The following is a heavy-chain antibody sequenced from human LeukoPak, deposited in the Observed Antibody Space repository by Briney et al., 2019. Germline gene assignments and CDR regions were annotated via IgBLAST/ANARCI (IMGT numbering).Heavy chain of an antibody. CDR3: ARVGGLTTVNNAFFDI. V-gene: IGHV4-59*01. CDR1: GGSINSDY. Sequence: SETLSLTCSVSGGSINSDYWNWIRQPPGKGLEWIGYMYHYGGTNYNPSLKSRVTISIDTPKKQFSLKLISVTAADTAIYYCARVGGLTTVNNAFFDIWGQGTMVTVSS. CDR2: MYHYGGT. J-gene: IGHJ3*02. D-gene: IGHD4-11*01.